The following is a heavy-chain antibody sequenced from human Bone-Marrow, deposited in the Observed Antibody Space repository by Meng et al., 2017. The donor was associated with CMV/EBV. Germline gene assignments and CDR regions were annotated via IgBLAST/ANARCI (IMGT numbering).Heavy chain of an antibody. V-gene: IGHV3-23*01. J-gene: IGHJ4*02. D-gene: IGHD2-2*01. CDR3: AKVSIVVVPAAQSGADY. Sequence: GGSLRLSCAASGFTFSSYAMSWVRQAPGKGLEWVSAISGSGGSTYYADSVKGRFTISRDNSKNTLYLQMNSLRAEDTAVYYCAKVSIVVVPAAQSGADYWGQGTLVTVSS. CDR1: GFTFSSYA. CDR2: ISGSGGST.